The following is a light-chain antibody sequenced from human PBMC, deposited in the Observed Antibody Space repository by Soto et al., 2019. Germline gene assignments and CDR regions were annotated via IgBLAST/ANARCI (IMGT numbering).Light chain of an antibody. CDR3: AAWDDSLNGYV. CDR1: SSNIGINT. Sequence: QSVLTQPPSASETPGQRVTISCSGSSSNIGINTVDWFQQLPGTAPKLLIYNNNQRPSGVPDRLSGSKSGTSASLAISGLQSEDESDYYCAAWDDSLNGYVFGTGTKLTVL. V-gene: IGLV1-44*01. J-gene: IGLJ1*01. CDR2: NNN.